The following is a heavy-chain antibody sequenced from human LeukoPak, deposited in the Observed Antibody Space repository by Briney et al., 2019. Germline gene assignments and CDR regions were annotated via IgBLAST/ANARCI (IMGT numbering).Heavy chain of an antibody. V-gene: IGHV3-21*01. Sequence: GGSLRLSCAASGFTFSSYSTNWVRQAPGKGLEWVSSISSSSSYIYYADSVKGRFTISRDNAKNSLYLQMNSLRAEDTAVYYCARERIQLWLIEHAFDIWGQGTTVTVSS. CDR2: ISSSSSYI. D-gene: IGHD5-18*01. CDR3: ARERIQLWLIEHAFDI. CDR1: GFTFSSYS. J-gene: IGHJ3*02.